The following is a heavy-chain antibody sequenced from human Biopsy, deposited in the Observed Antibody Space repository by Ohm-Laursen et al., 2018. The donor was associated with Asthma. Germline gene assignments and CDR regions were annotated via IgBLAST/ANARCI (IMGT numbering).Heavy chain of an antibody. Sequence: GSSVKVSCKASGGTFSSYAISWVRQAPGQGLEWMGGIIPIFGTANYAQKFQGRVTITADESTSTAYMELSSLRSEGTAVYYCARERIAARQRRYYFDYWGQGTLVTVSS. D-gene: IGHD6-6*01. J-gene: IGHJ4*02. CDR2: IIPIFGTA. V-gene: IGHV1-69*01. CDR1: GGTFSSYA. CDR3: ARERIAARQRRYYFDY.